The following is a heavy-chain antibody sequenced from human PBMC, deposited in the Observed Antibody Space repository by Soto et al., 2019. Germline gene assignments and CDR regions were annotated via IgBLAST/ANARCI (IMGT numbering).Heavy chain of an antibody. CDR2: INHSGST. CDR1: GGSFSGYY. V-gene: IGHV4-34*01. Sequence: TLSLTCAVYGGSFSGYYWSWIRQPPGKGLEWSGEINHSGSTNYNPSLKNRVTISVDTSKNQFSLKLSSVTAADTAVYYCARGRRINMIVVVITTYFDYWGQGTMVTVSS. CDR3: ARGRRINMIVVVITTYFDY. J-gene: IGHJ4*02. D-gene: IGHD3-22*01.